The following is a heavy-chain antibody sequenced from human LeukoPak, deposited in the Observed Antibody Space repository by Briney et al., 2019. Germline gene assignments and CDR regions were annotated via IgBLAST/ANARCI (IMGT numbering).Heavy chain of an antibody. CDR2: INSDGSST. V-gene: IGHV3-74*01. CDR3: ARAGIAARMSFFDY. J-gene: IGHJ4*02. D-gene: IGHD6-6*01. Sequence: GGSLRLSCAASGFTFSSYWMHWVRQAPGKGLVWVSRINSDGSSTSYADSVKGRFTISRDNAKNTLYLQMNSLRAEDTAVYYCARAGIAARMSFFDYWGQGTLVTVPS. CDR1: GFTFSSYW.